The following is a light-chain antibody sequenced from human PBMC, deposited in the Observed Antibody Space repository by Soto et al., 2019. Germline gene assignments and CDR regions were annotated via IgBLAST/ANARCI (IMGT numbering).Light chain of an antibody. J-gene: IGLJ1*01. V-gene: IGLV2-14*01. Sequence: QSVLTQPASVSGSPGQSITISCTGTRLDVGGYNYVSWYRQHPGKAPKLIIYAVTNRPSGVSIRFSGSKSGNTASLTISGLQAEDEADYYCCSYTSSTTYVFGPGTKVTVL. CDR1: RLDVGGYNY. CDR3: CSYTSSTTYV. CDR2: AVT.